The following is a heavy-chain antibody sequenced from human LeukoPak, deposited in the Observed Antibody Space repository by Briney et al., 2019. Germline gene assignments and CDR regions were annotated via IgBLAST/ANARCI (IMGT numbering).Heavy chain of an antibody. D-gene: IGHD6-13*01. CDR3: ARHSAVAGYFDY. CDR2: IYPGDSDT. Sequence: GASLQISCKGSGYSFTNYWIGWVRQMPGKGLEWMGFIYPGDSDTTYSPSFQGLVTISVDKSISTAYLQWSSLKASDTAMYYCARHSAVAGYFDYWGQGTLVTVSS. J-gene: IGHJ4*02. V-gene: IGHV5-51*01. CDR1: GYSFTNYW.